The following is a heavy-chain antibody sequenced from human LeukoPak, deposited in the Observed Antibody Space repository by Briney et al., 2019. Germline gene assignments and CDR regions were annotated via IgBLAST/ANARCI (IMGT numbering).Heavy chain of an antibody. CDR3: ARDLGYGVRFDY. D-gene: IGHD5-12*01. CDR2: IWYDGSNK. CDR1: GFTFSSYG. J-gene: IGHJ4*02. Sequence: PGRSLRLSCAASGFTFSSYGMHWVRQAPGKGLEWVAVIWYDGSNKCYADSVKGRFTISRDNSKNTLYLQMNSLRAEDTAVYYCARDLGYGVRFDYWGQGTLVTVSS. V-gene: IGHV3-33*01.